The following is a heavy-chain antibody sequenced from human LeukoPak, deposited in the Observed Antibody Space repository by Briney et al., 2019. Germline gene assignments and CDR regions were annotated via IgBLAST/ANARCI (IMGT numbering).Heavy chain of an antibody. J-gene: IGHJ6*02. V-gene: IGHV1-8*01. D-gene: IGHD3-10*01. Sequence: ASVKVSCKASGYTFTNFDINWVRQATGQGLEYMGWMNPDRGHTGFAQKFQGRVTMTSDTSISTAYMELTSLSSEYTAVYYCARTMVRGLSGMDVWGQGTTVTVSS. CDR3: ARTMVRGLSGMDV. CDR1: GYTFTNFD. CDR2: MNPDRGHT.